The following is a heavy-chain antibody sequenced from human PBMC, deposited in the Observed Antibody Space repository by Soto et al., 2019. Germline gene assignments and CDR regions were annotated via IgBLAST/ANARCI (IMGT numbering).Heavy chain of an antibody. Sequence: PGGSLRLSCAASGFTFTTYAMNWVRQAPGKGLEWVSVISGSGGIRNYADSVKGRFTISRDISKNTLYLQMTSLRVEDTAVYYCAKSLNLGAAGGHCDYWGQGSMVTVS. J-gene: IGHJ4*01. CDR3: AKSLNLGAAGGHCDY. V-gene: IGHV3-23*01. CDR1: GFTFTTYA. D-gene: IGHD6-13*01. CDR2: ISGSGGIR.